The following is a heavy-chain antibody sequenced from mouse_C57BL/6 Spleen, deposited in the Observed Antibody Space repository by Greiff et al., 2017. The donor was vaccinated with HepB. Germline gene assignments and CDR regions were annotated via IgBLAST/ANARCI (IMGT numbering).Heavy chain of an antibody. J-gene: IGHJ3*01. CDR3: ARRGTVVSTEDWFAY. V-gene: IGHV1-81*01. Sequence: QVQLQQSGAELARPGASVKLSCKASGYTFTSYGISWVKQRTGQGLEWIGEIYPRSGNTYYNEKFKGKATLTADKSSSTAYMELRILTSEDSAVYFCARRGTVVSTEDWFAYWGQGTLVTVSA. CDR1: GYTFTSYG. CDR2: IYPRSGNT. D-gene: IGHD1-1*01.